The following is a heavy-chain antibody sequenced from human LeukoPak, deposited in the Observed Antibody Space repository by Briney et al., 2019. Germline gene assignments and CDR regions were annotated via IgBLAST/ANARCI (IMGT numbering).Heavy chain of an antibody. V-gene: IGHV3-30*04. CDR3: ARGGRTMDV. J-gene: IGHJ6*02. CDR2: VSYNGSNK. CDR1: AFTFSNYA. Sequence: GRSLRLSCTAPAFTFSNYAMHRVRQAPGKGLEWVTVVSYNGSNKYYADSVKGRFTISRDNSKNTLYLQMNSLRAEDTAVYYCARGGRTMDVWGQGTTVTVSS. D-gene: IGHD2-15*01.